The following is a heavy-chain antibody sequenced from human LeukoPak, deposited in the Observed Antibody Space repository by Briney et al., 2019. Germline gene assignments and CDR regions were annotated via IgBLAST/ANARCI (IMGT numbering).Heavy chain of an antibody. Sequence: ASVKVSCKASGDTFTNHAMHWMRQAPGQRLEWMGWINVGNGNTKYSEKFQDRVIISRDTSASIAYMELSSLRSEDTAVYFCARVSAECYSDSSGYYSYWGQGTLVTVSS. J-gene: IGHJ4*02. V-gene: IGHV1-3*01. D-gene: IGHD3-22*01. CDR1: GDTFTNHA. CDR3: ARVSAECYSDSSGYYSY. CDR2: INVGNGNT.